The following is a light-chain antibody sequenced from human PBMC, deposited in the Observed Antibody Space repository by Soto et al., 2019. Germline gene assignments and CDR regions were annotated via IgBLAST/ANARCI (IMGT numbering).Light chain of an antibody. J-gene: IGKJ3*01. Sequence: EIVLTQSPGTLSLSPGERATLSCRASHSVSSSYLAWYQQKPGQAPRLLMYGASSRATGIPDRFSGSGSGTDFTLTISRLEPEDFAVYYCQQYGRSRGVTLGPGTKVDIK. V-gene: IGKV3-20*01. CDR2: GAS. CDR3: QQYGRSRGVT. CDR1: HSVSSSY.